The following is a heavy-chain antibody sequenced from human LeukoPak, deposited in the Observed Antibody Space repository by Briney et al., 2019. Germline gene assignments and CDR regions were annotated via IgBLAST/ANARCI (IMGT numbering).Heavy chain of an antibody. CDR2: INPSGGST. J-gene: IGHJ5*02. Sequence: ASVKVSCKASGYTFTSYYMHWVRQAPGQALEWMGIINPSGGSTSYAQKFQGRVTMTRDTSTSTVYTELSSLRSEDTAVYYCARDPGLNWFDPWGQGTLVTVSS. V-gene: IGHV1-46*01. CDR3: ARDPGLNWFDP. CDR1: GYTFTSYY.